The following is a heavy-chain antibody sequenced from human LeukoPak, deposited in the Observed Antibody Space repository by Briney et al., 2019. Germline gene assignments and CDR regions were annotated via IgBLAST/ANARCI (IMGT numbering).Heavy chain of an antibody. CDR2: ISSSSSYI. V-gene: IGHV3-21*01. CDR1: GFTFSSYS. CDR3: ASTGLYGDYGFY. Sequence: KPGGSLRLSCAASGFTFSSYSMNWVRQAPGKGLEWVSSISSSSSYIYYADSVKGRFTISRDNAKNSLYLQMNSLRAEDTAVYYCASTGLYGDYGFYWGQGTLVTVSS. D-gene: IGHD4-17*01. J-gene: IGHJ4*02.